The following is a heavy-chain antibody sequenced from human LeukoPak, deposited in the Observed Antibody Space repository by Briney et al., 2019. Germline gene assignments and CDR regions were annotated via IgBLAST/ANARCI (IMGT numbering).Heavy chain of an antibody. J-gene: IGHJ6*03. CDR1: GYTFTNYY. Sequence: GASVKVSCKASGYTFTNYYIHWVRQAPGQGLEWMGWISAYNGNTNYAQKLQGRVTMTTDTSTSTAYMELRSLRSDDTAVYYCARDGDYYGSGSFYYYYYMDVWGKGTTVTVPS. CDR3: ARDGDYYGSGSFYYYYYMDV. CDR2: ISAYNGNT. V-gene: IGHV1-18*04. D-gene: IGHD3-10*01.